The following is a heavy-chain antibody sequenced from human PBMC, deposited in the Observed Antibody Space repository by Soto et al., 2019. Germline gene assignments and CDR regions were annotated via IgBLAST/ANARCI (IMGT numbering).Heavy chain of an antibody. V-gene: IGHV3-30*18. Sequence: QVQLVESGGGVVQPGRSLRLSCAGSGFTFSAYGMDWVRQAPGKGLEWVAGISYDGSNKYYADSVKGRLTISRDNSKNTLYLQMNSLRAEDTAVYYCAKDRMGAGVRGYFDYWCQGTLVTVSS. CDR1: GFTFSAYG. J-gene: IGHJ4*02. CDR3: AKDRMGAGVRGYFDY. D-gene: IGHD3-10*01. CDR2: ISYDGSNK.